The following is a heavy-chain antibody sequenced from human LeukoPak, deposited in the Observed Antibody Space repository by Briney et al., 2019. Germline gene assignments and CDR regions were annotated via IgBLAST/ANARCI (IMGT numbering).Heavy chain of an antibody. CDR2: ISTSSSTI. Sequence: GGSLRLFCAASGFTISSYSMNWVRQAPGKGLEWVSYISTSSSTIFYADSVKGRFTISRDNAKNSLYLQMNSLRAEDTAVYYCARVQRGYSYNPLGYYYYYMDVWGKGTTVTVSS. D-gene: IGHD5-18*01. V-gene: IGHV3-48*04. CDR1: GFTISSYS. J-gene: IGHJ6*03. CDR3: ARVQRGYSYNPLGYYYYYMDV.